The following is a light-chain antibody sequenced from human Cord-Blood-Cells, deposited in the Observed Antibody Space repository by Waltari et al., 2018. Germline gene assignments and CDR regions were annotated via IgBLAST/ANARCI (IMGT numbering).Light chain of an antibody. J-gene: IGKJ2*01. Sequence: DIVMTQSPDSLAVSLGERATINCKSSQSVLYSSNKKNYLSWDQQKPGQPPKLLIYWASTRESGVPDRFSGSVSGTDFTLPISSLQAEDVAVYYCQQYYSTPYTFGQGTKLEIK. CDR1: QSVLYSSNKKNY. CDR2: WAS. CDR3: QQYYSTPYT. V-gene: IGKV4-1*01.